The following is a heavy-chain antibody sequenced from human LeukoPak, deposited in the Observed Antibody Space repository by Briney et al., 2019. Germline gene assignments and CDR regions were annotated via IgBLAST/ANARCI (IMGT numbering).Heavy chain of an antibody. V-gene: IGHV5-51*01. D-gene: IGHD3-22*01. J-gene: IGHJ4*02. CDR2: IYPDDSDT. CDR1: GYRFSDYW. CDR3: AKYYYDRSVGPFDY. Sequence: GESLKISRKGSGYRFSDYWIGWVRQMPGKGLEWMGIIYPDDSDTRYSPSFQGQVTFSADKSTSTAYLQWSSLKASDTAMYYCAKYYYDRSVGPFDYWGQGTLVTVSS.